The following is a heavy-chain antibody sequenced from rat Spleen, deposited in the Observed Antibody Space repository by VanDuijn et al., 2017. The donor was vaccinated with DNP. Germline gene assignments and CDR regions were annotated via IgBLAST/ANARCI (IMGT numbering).Heavy chain of an antibody. CDR2: ISPSGGST. CDR3: ARCLLQWPLFDY. Sequence: EVQLVESGGGPVQPGGSLKVSCVASGFIFSNYGMHWIRQAPTKGLEWVASISPSGGSTYFRDSVKGRFTISRDNAKSTLYLQMDSLRSEDTATYYCARCLLQWPLFDYWGQGVMVTVSS. J-gene: IGHJ2*01. V-gene: IGHV5-19*01. D-gene: IGHD1-1*01. CDR1: GFIFSNYG.